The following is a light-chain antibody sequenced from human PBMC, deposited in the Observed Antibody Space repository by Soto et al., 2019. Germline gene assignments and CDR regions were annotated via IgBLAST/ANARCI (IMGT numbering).Light chain of an antibody. J-gene: IGKJ1*01. V-gene: IGKV3-15*01. CDR3: QQYNNWLTWT. CDR2: GAS. Sequence: EIVMTQSLATLSVSPGERATLSCRASQSVSSNLAWYQQKPGQAPRLLIYGASTRATGIPARFSGSGSGTEFTLTISSLQSEDFAVYYCQQYNNWLTWTFGQGTKV. CDR1: QSVSSN.